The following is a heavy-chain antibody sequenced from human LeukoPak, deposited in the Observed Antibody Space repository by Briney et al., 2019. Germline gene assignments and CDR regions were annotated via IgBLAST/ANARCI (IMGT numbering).Heavy chain of an antibody. D-gene: IGHD4-17*01. J-gene: IGHJ6*02. Sequence: PSETLSLTCAVYGGSFSGYYWSWIRQPSGKGLEWIGEINHSGSTNYNPSLKSRVTISVDTSKNQFSLKLSSVTAADTAVYYCARDTVTPYGMDVWGQGTTVTVSS. CDR3: ARDTVTPYGMDV. V-gene: IGHV4-34*01. CDR2: INHSGST. CDR1: GGSFSGYY.